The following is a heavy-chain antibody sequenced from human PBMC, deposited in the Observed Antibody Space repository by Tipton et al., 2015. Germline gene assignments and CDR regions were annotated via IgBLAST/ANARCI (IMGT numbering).Heavy chain of an antibody. J-gene: IGHJ3*01. Sequence: QLVQSGAELTKPGESLKISCQSFGDTFDKYWIGWVRQVPGQGLEWVVIIYPEDSDTRYSPSFHGQVAISVDKSISTVYLQWSSLTTSDTALYYCVRARREDYTNDPFDVWGQGTMVTVSS. CDR3: VRARREDYTNDPFDV. V-gene: IGHV5-51*01. CDR1: GDTFDKYW. D-gene: IGHD5-24*01. CDR2: IYPEDSDT.